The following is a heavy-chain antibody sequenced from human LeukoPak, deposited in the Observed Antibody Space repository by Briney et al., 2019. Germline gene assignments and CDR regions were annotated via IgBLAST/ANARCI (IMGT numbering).Heavy chain of an antibody. Sequence: SETLSLTCAVHGAPFSGYYWSWIRQPPGKGLEWIGETSHSGNTDYDPSLKSRVTMSVDTSKNQFSLKLRSVTAADTAVYFCARTNPQLWYGGYYYYMDVWGKGTTVTVSS. CDR3: ARTNPQLWYGGYYYYMDV. D-gene: IGHD3-10*01. J-gene: IGHJ6*03. CDR2: TSHSGNT. V-gene: IGHV4-34*01. CDR1: GAPFSGYY.